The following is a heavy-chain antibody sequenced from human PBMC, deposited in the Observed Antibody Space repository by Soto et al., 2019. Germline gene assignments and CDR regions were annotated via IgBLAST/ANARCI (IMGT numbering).Heavy chain of an antibody. V-gene: IGHV5-51*01. CDR3: ARRGTYSSGWDY. CDR1: GYIFTSYW. Sequence: PGESLKLSCKGSGYIFTSYWIGWVRQMPGKGLEWMGIIHGGDSNTRYSPSFEGQVTISTDKSISTAYLQWSSLKASDTAMYYCARRGTYSSGWDYWGQGTLVTVSS. J-gene: IGHJ4*02. CDR2: IHGGDSNT. D-gene: IGHD6-19*01.